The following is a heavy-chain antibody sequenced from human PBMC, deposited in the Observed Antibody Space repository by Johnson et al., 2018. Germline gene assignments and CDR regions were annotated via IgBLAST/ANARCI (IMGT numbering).Heavy chain of an antibody. J-gene: IGHJ6*02. D-gene: IGHD2-2*01. CDR2: IIPIFGTA. CDR1: GGTFSSYA. Sequence: QVQLVESGAEVKKPGSSXKVSCKASGGTFSSYAISWVRQAPGQGLEWMGGIIPIFGTANYAQKFQGRVTITADESTSTAHMELSSLGSEDTAVYYCARPDATQDIVVVPAAIPDTFYYYYYGMDVWGQGTTVTVSS. V-gene: IGHV1-69*01. CDR3: ARPDATQDIVVVPAAIPDTFYYYYYGMDV.